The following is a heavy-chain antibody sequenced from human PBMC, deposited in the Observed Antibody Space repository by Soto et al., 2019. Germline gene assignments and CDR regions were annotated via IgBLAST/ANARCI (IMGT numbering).Heavy chain of an antibody. CDR1: GVTFDSYS. CDR2: ISGGSDYI. CDR3: VTDGNKFVNWFDP. Sequence: GGSLRLSCAASGVTFDSYSMNWIRQAPGKGLEWVSSISGGSDYIYYADSVRGRFTISRDNSQKSLYLQMNSLRDEDTAVYYCVTDGNKFVNWFDPWGQGTPVTVSS. D-gene: IGHD2-15*01. V-gene: IGHV3-21*01. J-gene: IGHJ5*02.